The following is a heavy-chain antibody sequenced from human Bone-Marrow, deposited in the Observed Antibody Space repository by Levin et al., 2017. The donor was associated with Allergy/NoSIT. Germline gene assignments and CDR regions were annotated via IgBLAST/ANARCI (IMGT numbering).Heavy chain of an antibody. CDR1: GFTFSNAW. CDR2: IKSKTDGGTT. J-gene: IGHJ6*02. CDR3: TTEVRYSYGYYYYYGMDV. V-gene: IGHV3-15*01. Sequence: PGGSLRLSCAASGFTFSNAWMSWVRQAPGKGLEWVGRIKSKTDGGTTDYAAPVKGRFTISRDDSKNTLYLQMNSLKTEDTAVYYCTTEVRYSYGYYYYYGMDVWGQGTTVTVSS. D-gene: IGHD5-18*01.